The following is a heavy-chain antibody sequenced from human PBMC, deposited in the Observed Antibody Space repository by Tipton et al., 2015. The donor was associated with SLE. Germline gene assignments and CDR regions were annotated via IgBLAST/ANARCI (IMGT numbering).Heavy chain of an antibody. V-gene: IGHV4-38-2*01. CDR3: AGVPLARPYFDY. J-gene: IGHJ4*02. CDR2: IHHSGNT. D-gene: IGHD3-3*02. Sequence: TLSLTCAVSSYSITSGYYWGWIRQAPGKGLEWVGSIHHSGNTYFNPSLKSRVTISVDTSKNQFSLKLSSVTAADTAVYYCAGVPLARPYFDYWGQGTLVTVSS. CDR1: SYSITSGYY.